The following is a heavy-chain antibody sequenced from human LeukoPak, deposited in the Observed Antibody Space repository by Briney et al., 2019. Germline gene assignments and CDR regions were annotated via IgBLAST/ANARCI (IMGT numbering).Heavy chain of an antibody. CDR3: ARQGGSSGWYEGDYFDY. J-gene: IGHJ4*02. Sequence: PSETLSLTCTVSGGSISSYYWSWIRQPPGKGLEWIGYIYYSGSTNYNPSLKSRVTISVDTSKNQFSLKLSSVTAADTAVYYCARQGGSSGWYEGDYFDYWGQGTLVTVSS. CDR2: IYYSGST. D-gene: IGHD6-19*01. V-gene: IGHV4-59*08. CDR1: GGSISSYY.